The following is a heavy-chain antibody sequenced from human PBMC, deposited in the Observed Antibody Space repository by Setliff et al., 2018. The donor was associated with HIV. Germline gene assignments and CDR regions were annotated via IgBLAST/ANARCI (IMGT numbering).Heavy chain of an antibody. Sequence: PSETLSLTCSVSHGSIFGDYWSWVRQSPGKGLEWIGYMYCSGNTNYNPSLKSRVTISVDASKHQFSLKLSSVTAADTAVYYCARGDYPLSTVATIKGVVWFDPWGQGTLVTVSS. CDR3: ARGDYPLSTVATIKGVVWFDP. D-gene: IGHD5-12*01. V-gene: IGHV4-59*01. J-gene: IGHJ5*02. CDR1: HGSIFGDY. CDR2: MYCSGNT.